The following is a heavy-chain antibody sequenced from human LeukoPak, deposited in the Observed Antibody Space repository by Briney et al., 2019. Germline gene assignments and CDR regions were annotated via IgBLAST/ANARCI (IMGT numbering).Heavy chain of an antibody. CDR1: GFTFSSYA. V-gene: IGHV3-23*01. J-gene: IGHJ4*02. CDR2: ISDSGGST. Sequence: GGSLRLSCVASGFTFSSYAMSWVRQAPGKGLEWVAAISDSGGSTYYVDSVRGRFIISRDNSKNTLYLQMNSLRSEDTAVYYCARTDHPPYGLILFDYWGQGTLVTVSS. CDR3: ARTDHPPYGLILFDY. D-gene: IGHD4-17*01.